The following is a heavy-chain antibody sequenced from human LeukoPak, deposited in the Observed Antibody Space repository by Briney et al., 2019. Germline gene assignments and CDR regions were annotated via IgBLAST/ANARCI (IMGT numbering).Heavy chain of an antibody. J-gene: IGHJ4*02. CDR3: ARGDTYYYGSGSSPDDY. Sequence: GGSLRLSCAASGFTFDDYAMHWVRQAPGKGLEWVSGISWNSGSIGYADSVKGRFTISRDNAKNSLYLQMNSLRAEDTALYYCARGDTYYYGSGSSPDDYWGQGTLVTVSS. D-gene: IGHD3-10*01. CDR2: ISWNSGSI. V-gene: IGHV3-9*01. CDR1: GFTFDDYA.